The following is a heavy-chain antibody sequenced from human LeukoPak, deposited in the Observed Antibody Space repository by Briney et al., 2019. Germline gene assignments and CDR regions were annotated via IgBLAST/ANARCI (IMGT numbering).Heavy chain of an antibody. J-gene: IGHJ4*02. CDR3: ARGRYSGSYFDY. Sequence: GGSLRLSCAASGFTFRDAWMTWVRQAPGKGLEWVGRTRNKANSYTTEYAASVKGRFTISRDDSKNSLYLQMNSLKTEDTAVYYCARGRYSGSYFDYWGQGTLVTVSS. D-gene: IGHD1-26*01. V-gene: IGHV3-72*01. CDR1: GFTFRDAW. CDR2: TRNKANSYTT.